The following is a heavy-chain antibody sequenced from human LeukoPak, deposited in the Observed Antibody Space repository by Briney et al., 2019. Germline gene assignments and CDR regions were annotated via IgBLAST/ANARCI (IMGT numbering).Heavy chain of an antibody. Sequence: PSETLSLTCTVSGGPITTYYLSWTRQSAGMGLEWIGRISGSGVITYNPSLKSRVILSLDTSNNHFSLKLISVTAADTAVYYCARDSGTTGEVKFDPWGQGMLVTVSS. CDR3: ARDSGTTGEVKFDP. CDR2: ISGSGVI. CDR1: GGPITTYY. J-gene: IGHJ5*02. V-gene: IGHV4-4*07. D-gene: IGHD3-10*01.